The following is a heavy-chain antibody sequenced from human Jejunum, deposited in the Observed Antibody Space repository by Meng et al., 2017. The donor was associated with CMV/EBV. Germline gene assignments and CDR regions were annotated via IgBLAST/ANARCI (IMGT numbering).Heavy chain of an antibody. Sequence: QVQLVQAGADLKNPAASVKVSCRTSGYSFTDYYIHWVRQAPEQGLEWMGWISPNTGATNFAQNFQGRVTMTRDTSVSATYMELSSLTSDDTAVYFCARDPGGSSPVFDYWGQGTLVTVSS. CDR1: GYSFTDYY. D-gene: IGHD2-8*02. V-gene: IGHV1-2*02. CDR2: ISPNTGAT. J-gene: IGHJ4*01. CDR3: ARDPGGSSPVFDY.